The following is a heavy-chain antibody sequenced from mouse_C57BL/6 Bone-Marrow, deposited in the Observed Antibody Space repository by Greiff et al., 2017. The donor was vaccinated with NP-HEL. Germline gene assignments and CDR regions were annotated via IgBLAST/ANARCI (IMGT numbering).Heavy chain of an antibody. V-gene: IGHV1-39*01. J-gene: IGHJ2*01. CDR1: GYSFTDYN. CDR3: ARRVGLLRQYYFDY. CDR2: INPNYGST. D-gene: IGHD1-1*01. Sequence: EVQLQQSGPELVKPGASVKISCKASGYSFTDYNMNWVKQSNGKSLEWIGVINPNYGSTSYNQKFKGKATLTVDQSSSTAYMQLNSLTSEDSAVYYCARRVGLLRQYYFDYWGQGTTLTVSS.